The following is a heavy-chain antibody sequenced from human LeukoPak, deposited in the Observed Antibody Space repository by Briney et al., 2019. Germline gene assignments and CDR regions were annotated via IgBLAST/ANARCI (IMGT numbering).Heavy chain of an antibody. Sequence: PGGSLRLSCVASGFTFSSYAMSWVRQAPGKGLEWVSVVSGGGHNTYYADSVKGRFTMYRDNSKRTVYLQMNSLRAEDTAVYYCAKDRSSWYYPFDSWGQGTLVTVPS. D-gene: IGHD3-3*01. CDR1: GFTFSSYA. J-gene: IGHJ4*02. CDR3: AKDRSSWYYPFDS. V-gene: IGHV3-23*01. CDR2: VSGGGHNT.